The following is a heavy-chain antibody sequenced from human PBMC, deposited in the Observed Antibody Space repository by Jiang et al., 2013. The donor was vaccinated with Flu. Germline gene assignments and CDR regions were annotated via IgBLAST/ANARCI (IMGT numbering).Heavy chain of an antibody. CDR2: IYSDDSDT. CDR1: GYSFTNYW. V-gene: IGHV5-51*01. Sequence: EVQLVESGAEVKKPGESLKISCKGSGYSFTNYWIGWVRQMPGKGLEWMGIIYSDDSDTRYGPSFQGQVTISVDKSITTAYLQWVSLRTSDTAMYYCARGASSLGGGLVGDGFDFWGQGTMVTVTS. CDR3: ARGASSLGGGLVGDGFDF. D-gene: IGHD3-16*01. J-gene: IGHJ3*01.